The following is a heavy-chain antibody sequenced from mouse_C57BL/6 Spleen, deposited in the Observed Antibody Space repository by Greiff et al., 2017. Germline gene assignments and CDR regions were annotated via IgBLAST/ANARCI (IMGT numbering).Heavy chain of an antibody. CDR1: GYTFTDYE. J-gene: IGHJ3*01. D-gene: IGHD1-1*02. CDR3: TRWWLRAD. Sequence: QVQLQQPGAELVRPGASVTLSCKASGYTFTDYEMHWVKQTPVHGLEWIGAIDPETGGTAYNQKFKGKAILTADKSSSTAYMELRSLTSEDSAVYYCTRWWLRADWGQGTLVTVSA. V-gene: IGHV1-15*01. CDR2: IDPETGGT.